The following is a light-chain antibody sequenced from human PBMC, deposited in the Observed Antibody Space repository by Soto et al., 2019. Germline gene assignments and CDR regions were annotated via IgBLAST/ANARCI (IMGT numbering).Light chain of an antibody. CDR1: SGSVASSY. J-gene: IGLJ2*01. V-gene: IGLV6-57*01. Sequence: NFMLTQPHSVSASPGKTVTISCTRSSGSVASSYVQWYHQRPGSSPTIVIYEDNQRPSGVPDRFSGSIDSSSNSASLTISGLKTEDEADYYCQSYDISDVVFGGGTKLTVL. CDR2: EDN. CDR3: QSYDISDVV.